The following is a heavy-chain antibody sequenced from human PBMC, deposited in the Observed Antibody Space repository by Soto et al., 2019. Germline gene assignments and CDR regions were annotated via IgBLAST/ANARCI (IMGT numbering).Heavy chain of an antibody. CDR3: AKLMVRSGHFDY. Sequence: GGSLRLSCAASGFTFSSYAISWVRQAPGKGLERVSAISGSGGSTYYADSVKGRFTISRDNSKNTLYLKMNSLRAEDTAVYYCAKLMVRSGHFDYWGQGTLVTVSS. J-gene: IGHJ4*02. V-gene: IGHV3-23*01. CDR2: ISGSGGST. D-gene: IGHD3-10*01. CDR1: GFTFSSYA.